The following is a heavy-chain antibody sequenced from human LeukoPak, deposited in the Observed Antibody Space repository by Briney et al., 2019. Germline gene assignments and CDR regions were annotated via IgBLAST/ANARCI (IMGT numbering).Heavy chain of an antibody. Sequence: SETLSLTCTVSGVSFSSDNYYWSWIRQPPGRGLEWVGCVHYSGSTNYSPSVKSRVTISIDTSRNHFSLKLSSVTAADTAVYYCPRNMVRRVTDSIDIWGQGTMVTVSS. V-gene: IGHV4-61*03. J-gene: IGHJ3*02. CDR3: PRNMVRRVTDSIDI. D-gene: IGHD3-10*01. CDR2: VHYSGST. CDR1: GVSFSSDNYY.